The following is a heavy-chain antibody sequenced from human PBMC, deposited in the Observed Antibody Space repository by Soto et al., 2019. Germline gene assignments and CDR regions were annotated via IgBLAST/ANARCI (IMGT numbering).Heavy chain of an antibody. V-gene: IGHV4-39*01. CDR2: IYYSGST. Sequence: PWETLSLTCTVSGGSISSSSYYWGWIRQPPGKGLEWIGSIYYSGSTYYNPSLKSRVTISVDTSKNQFSLKLSSVTAADTAVYYCVRWDPIVVVPAAIGRGGLDAFDIWGQGTMVTVSS. CDR3: VRWDPIVVVPAAIGRGGLDAFDI. D-gene: IGHD2-2*01. CDR1: GGSISSSSYY. J-gene: IGHJ3*02.